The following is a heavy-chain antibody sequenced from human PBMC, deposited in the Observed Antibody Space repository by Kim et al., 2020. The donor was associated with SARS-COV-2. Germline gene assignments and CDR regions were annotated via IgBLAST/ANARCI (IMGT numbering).Heavy chain of an antibody. CDR1: GGSISSYY. J-gene: IGHJ4*02. CDR3: ARDPHRGVTPYFPY. D-gene: IGHD5-18*01. CDR2: IYYSGST. V-gene: IGHV4-59*13. Sequence: SETLSLTCTVSGGSISSYYWSWIRQPPGKGLEWIGYIYYSGSTNYNPSLKSRVTISVDTSKNQFSLNLSSLTAADTPVYYCARDPHRGVTPYFPYWGQGT.